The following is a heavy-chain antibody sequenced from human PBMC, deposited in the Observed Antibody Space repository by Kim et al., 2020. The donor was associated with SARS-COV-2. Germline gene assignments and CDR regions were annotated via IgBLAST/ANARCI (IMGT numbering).Heavy chain of an antibody. CDR3: AKGSAGGRPYYFDY. J-gene: IGHJ4*02. CDR1: GFTFSNYA. Sequence: GGSLRLSCAASGFTFSNYAMSWVRQAPGKGLEWVSAITGDGSDRYYADSVQGRFTISRDNSKNTLYLQMNSLRGEDAAVYYCAKGSAGGRPYYFDYWGQG. D-gene: IGHD6-25*01. CDR2: ITGDGSDR. V-gene: IGHV3-23*01.